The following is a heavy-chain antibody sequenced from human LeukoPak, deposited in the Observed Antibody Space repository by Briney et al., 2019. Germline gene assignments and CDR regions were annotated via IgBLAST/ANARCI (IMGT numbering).Heavy chain of an antibody. J-gene: IGHJ4*02. V-gene: IGHV1-46*01. D-gene: IGHD6-13*01. Sequence: ASVKVSCKASGYTFTSYYMHWVRQAPGQGLEWMGIINPSGDSTSYAQKFQGRVTMTRDRSTSTVYMELSSLRSEDTAVYYCARGFAPPLGSWYAGIDYWGQGTLVTVSS. CDR2: INPSGDST. CDR1: GYTFTSYY. CDR3: ARGFAPPLGSWYAGIDY.